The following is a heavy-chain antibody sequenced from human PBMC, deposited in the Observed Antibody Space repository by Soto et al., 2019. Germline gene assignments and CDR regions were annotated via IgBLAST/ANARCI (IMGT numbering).Heavy chain of an antibody. CDR3: ARATRDGYNKINYYFDY. D-gene: IGHD5-12*01. CDR2: IYYSGST. J-gene: IGHJ4*02. Sequence: SETLSLTCTVSGGSVSSGSYYWSWIRQPPGKGLEWIGYIYYSGSTNYNPSLKSRVTISVDTSKNQFSLKLSSVTAADTAVYYCARATRDGYNKINYYFDYWGQGTLVTVSS. V-gene: IGHV4-61*01. CDR1: GGSVSSGSYY.